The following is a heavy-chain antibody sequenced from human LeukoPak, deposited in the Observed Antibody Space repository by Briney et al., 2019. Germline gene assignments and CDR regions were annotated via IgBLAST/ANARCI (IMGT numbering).Heavy chain of an antibody. D-gene: IGHD1-26*01. V-gene: IGHV3-7*01. J-gene: IGHJ4*02. CDR3: ARGEGLGTTNGGYYFAY. CDR1: GFTFSDHY. CDR2: IKQDGSDK. Sequence: GGSLRLSCAASGFTFSDHYMDWVRRAPGKGLEWVANIKQDGSDKYYVDSVKGRFTISRDNAKNSLYLQMNTLRAEDTAVYYCARGEGLGTTNGGYYFAYWGQGSLVIVSS.